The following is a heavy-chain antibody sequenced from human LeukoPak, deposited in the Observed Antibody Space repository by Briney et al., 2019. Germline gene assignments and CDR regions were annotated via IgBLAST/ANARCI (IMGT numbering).Heavy chain of an antibody. J-gene: IGHJ4*02. Sequence: SETLSLTCTVSGGSISGSSYYWGWIRQPPGKGLEWIGSIYYSGSTYYNPSLKSRVTISVDTSKNQFSLKLSSVTAADTAVYYCARHYPQFGEPWDYFDYWGQGTLVTVSS. CDR2: IYYSGST. V-gene: IGHV4-39*01. D-gene: IGHD3-10*01. CDR1: GGSISGSSYY. CDR3: ARHYPQFGEPWDYFDY.